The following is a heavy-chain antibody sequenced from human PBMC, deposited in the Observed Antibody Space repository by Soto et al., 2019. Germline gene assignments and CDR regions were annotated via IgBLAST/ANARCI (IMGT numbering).Heavy chain of an antibody. CDR1: GGTFSKYA. CDR3: ARPLRDRTYYYGMAV. J-gene: IGHJ6*02. D-gene: IGHD3-22*01. V-gene: IGHV1-69*01. CDR2: TIPMFGTP. Sequence: QVQLVQSGAEMQQPGASVRVSCKASGGTFSKYAFSWVRQAPGQGLEWLGGTIPMFGTPNYAQKFQGRLAISAAESTATVYMELSSLRSEDTAVYFCARPLRDRTYYYGMAVWGQGTTVTVSS.